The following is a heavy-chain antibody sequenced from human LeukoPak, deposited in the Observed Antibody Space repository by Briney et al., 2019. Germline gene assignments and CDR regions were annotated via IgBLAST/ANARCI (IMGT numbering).Heavy chain of an antibody. V-gene: IGHV3-23*01. D-gene: IGHD6-6*01. CDR1: GFTLSSHA. Sequence: GGSLRLSCAASGFTLSSHAMSWVRQAPGKGLEWVSSIRGSGGSTYYADSVKGRITISRDNSGNKVFLQMNSLRVEDTAVYYCATSLEKYSSSSIDYYMDVWGKGTTVTVSS. CDR2: IRGSGGST. J-gene: IGHJ6*03. CDR3: ATSLEKYSSSSIDYYMDV.